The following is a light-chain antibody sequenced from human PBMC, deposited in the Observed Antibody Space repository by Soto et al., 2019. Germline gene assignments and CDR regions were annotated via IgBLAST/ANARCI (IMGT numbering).Light chain of an antibody. CDR3: QKFNSPPYT. CDR2: TAS. J-gene: IGKJ2*01. V-gene: IGKV1-27*01. CDR1: QDIGSV. Sequence: IRMTQSPSSLSASTGDTVTITCRASQDIGSVLAWYQQKPGSPPRLLIFTASTLQSGVPSRFSGSGSGTDFSLTISSLQPEDVATYYCQKFNSPPYTFGQGTKLEIK.